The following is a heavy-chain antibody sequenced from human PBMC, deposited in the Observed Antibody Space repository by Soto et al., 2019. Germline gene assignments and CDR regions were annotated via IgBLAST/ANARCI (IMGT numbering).Heavy chain of an antibody. D-gene: IGHD2-15*01. V-gene: IGHV3-33*01. J-gene: IGHJ4*02. CDR1: GFTFSGYG. CDR2: IWYDGSNK. CDR3: ARTIGLGYCSGGSCYEPYYFDY. Sequence: GGSLRLSCAASGFTFSGYGMHWVRQAPGKGLEWVAVIWYDGSNKYYADSVKGRFTISRDNSKNTLYLQMNSLRAEDTAVYYCARTIGLGYCSGGSCYEPYYFDYWGQGTTVTVSS.